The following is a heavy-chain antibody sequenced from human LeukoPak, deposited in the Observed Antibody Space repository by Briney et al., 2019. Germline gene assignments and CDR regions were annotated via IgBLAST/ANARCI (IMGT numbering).Heavy chain of an antibody. CDR3: AREYSSSWYGDYGMDV. D-gene: IGHD6-13*01. V-gene: IGHV3-30*04. CDR2: ISYDGSNK. Sequence: GGSLRLSCAASGFTFSSYAMHRVRQAPGKGLEWVAVISYDGSNKYYADSVKGRFTISRDNSKNTLYLQMNSLRAEDTAVYYCAREYSSSWYGDYGMDVWGQGTTVTVSS. CDR1: GFTFSSYA. J-gene: IGHJ6*02.